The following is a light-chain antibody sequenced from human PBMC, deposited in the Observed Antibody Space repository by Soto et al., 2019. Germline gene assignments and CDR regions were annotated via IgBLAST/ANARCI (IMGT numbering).Light chain of an antibody. CDR3: FSYTANDNWV. Sequence: QSVLTQPHSVSGSPGQSVTISCTGTNSDVGRYNSVSWYQQLPGKAPKIIISAVRQRPSGVPDRFSGSKSGNTASLTISGLQAGDEADYFCFSYTANDNWVFGGGTKLTVL. J-gene: IGLJ3*02. V-gene: IGLV2-11*01. CDR1: NSDVGRYNS. CDR2: AVR.